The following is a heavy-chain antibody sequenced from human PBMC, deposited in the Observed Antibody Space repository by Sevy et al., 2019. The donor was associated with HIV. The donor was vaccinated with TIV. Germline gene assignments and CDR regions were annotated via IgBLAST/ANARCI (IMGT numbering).Heavy chain of an antibody. CDR3: ARDSYDSSGYYYYYYGMDV. J-gene: IGHJ6*02. V-gene: IGHV4-59*01. CDR2: IYYSGST. D-gene: IGHD3-22*01. CDR1: GGSISSYY. Sequence: SETLSLTCTVSGGSISSYYWSWIRQTPGKGLEWIGYIYYSGSTNYNPSLKSRVTISVDTSKNQFSLKLSSVTAADTAVYYCARDSYDSSGYYYYYYGMDVWGQGTTVTVSS.